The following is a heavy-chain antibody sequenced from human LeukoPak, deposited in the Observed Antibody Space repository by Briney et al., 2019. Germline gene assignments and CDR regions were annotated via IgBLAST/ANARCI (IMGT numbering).Heavy chain of an antibody. Sequence: ASVKVSCKASGYTFTSYYMHWVRQAPGQGLEWMGWMNPDSGDTGYAQKFQGRVTMTRNTAINTAYMELSSLGSEDTAIYYCARGLGDYNTDWFPVSGYWGQGTLVTVSS. CDR2: MNPDSGDT. V-gene: IGHV1-8*02. J-gene: IGHJ4*02. CDR1: GYTFTSYY. D-gene: IGHD3-9*01. CDR3: ARGLGDYNTDWFPVSGY.